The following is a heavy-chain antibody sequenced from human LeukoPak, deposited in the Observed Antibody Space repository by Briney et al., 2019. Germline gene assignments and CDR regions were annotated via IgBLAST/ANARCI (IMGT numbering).Heavy chain of an antibody. CDR2: ISSSGSTI. V-gene: IGHV3-11*01. CDR3: TRDRGYFDY. Sequence: GGSLRLSCAASGFTVSTNYMSWVRQAPGKGLEWVSYISSSGSTIYYADSVKGRFTISTDNSKNTLYLHMNSLRAEDTAVYYCTRDRGYFDYWGQGALVTVSS. J-gene: IGHJ4*02. CDR1: GFTVSTNY.